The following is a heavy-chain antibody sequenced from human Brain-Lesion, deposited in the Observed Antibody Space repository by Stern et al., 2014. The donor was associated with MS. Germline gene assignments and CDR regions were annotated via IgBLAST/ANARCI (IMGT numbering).Heavy chain of an antibody. V-gene: IGHV1-2*02. J-gene: IGHJ6*02. Sequence: VQLVAPRAEVKKPGASVKVSCKTSGYIFTGYYIHWGRQAHGQGLEWMAWITPNTDGPKYAQKFQGRVTMSRDTSISTAYVELSSLTSDDTAVYYCARDQRGITIFGVVTDYYYLGMDVWGQGTTVTVSS. D-gene: IGHD3-3*01. CDR2: ITPNTDGP. CDR1: GYIFTGYY. CDR3: ARDQRGITIFGVVTDYYYLGMDV.